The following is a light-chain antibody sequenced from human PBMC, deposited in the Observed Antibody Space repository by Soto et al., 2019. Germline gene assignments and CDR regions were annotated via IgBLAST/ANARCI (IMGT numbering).Light chain of an antibody. CDR2: DTS. V-gene: IGLV7-46*01. Sequence: QAVVTQEPSLTVSPGGTVTLTCGSSTGPVTSGHYPYWFQQKPGQAPRTLIYDTSNKHSWTPARFSGSLLGGKPALTLSCAQPEDEAEYFCLLSYGGARRVFGGGTKLTVL. CDR1: TGPVTSGHY. J-gene: IGLJ2*01. CDR3: LLSYGGARRV.